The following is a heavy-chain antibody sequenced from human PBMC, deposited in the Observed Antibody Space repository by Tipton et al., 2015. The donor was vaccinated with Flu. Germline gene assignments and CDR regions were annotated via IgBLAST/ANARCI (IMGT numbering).Heavy chain of an antibody. CDR1: GYSISSGYY. D-gene: IGHD3-22*01. CDR2: IYHSGST. CDR3: ARTIVVVSHFDY. Sequence: TLSLTCAVSGYSISSGYYWGWIRQPPGKGLEWIGSIYHSGSTYYNPSLKSRVTISVDTSKNQFSLKLSSVTAADTAVYYCARTIVVVSHFDYWGQGTLVTVSS. J-gene: IGHJ4*02. V-gene: IGHV4-38-2*01.